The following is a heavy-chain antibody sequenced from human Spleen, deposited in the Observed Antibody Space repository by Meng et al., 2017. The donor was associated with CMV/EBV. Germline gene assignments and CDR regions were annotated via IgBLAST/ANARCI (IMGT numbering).Heavy chain of an antibody. Sequence: ASVKVSCKASGYTFTSYGISWVRQAPGQGLEWMGWISAYNGNTNYAQKLQGRVTMTTDTSTSTAYMELRSLRSEDTAVYYCARDTDYYDNSGYTSFDLWGQGTLVTVSS. CDR1: GYTFTSYG. V-gene: IGHV1-18*01. CDR2: ISAYNGNT. J-gene: IGHJ4*02. CDR3: ARDTDYYDNSGYTSFDL. D-gene: IGHD3-22*01.